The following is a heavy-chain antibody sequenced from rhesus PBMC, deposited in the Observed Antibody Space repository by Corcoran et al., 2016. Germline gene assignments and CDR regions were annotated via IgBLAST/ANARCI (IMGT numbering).Heavy chain of an antibody. J-gene: IGHJ4*01. D-gene: IGHD5-30*01. CDR1: GGPISDSYR. V-gene: IGHV4S10*01. CDR3: AREDTAGTVIGD. CDR2: IYGSSTST. Sequence: QVQLQESGPGVVKPSETLSLTCAVSGGPISDSYRLSWIRQPPGKGLEWIGYIYGSSTSTNYNPSLKSRVTISKDTSKNQFSLKLSSVTAADTAVYYCAREDTAGTVIGDRGQGVLVTVSS.